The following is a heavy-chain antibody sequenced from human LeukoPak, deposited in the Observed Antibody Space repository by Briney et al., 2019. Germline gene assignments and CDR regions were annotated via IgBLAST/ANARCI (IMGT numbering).Heavy chain of an antibody. CDR2: ISAYNGNT. D-gene: IGHD3-3*01. CDR1: SYTFTNYA. Sequence: AASVKVSCKASSYTFTNYAFTWVRQAPGQGLEWMGWISAYNGNTNYAQKLPGRVTMTTDTSTSTAYMELRSLRSDDTAVYYCARGLEWLTRRHTWFDPWGQGTLVTVSS. V-gene: IGHV1-18*01. CDR3: ARGLEWLTRRHTWFDP. J-gene: IGHJ5*02.